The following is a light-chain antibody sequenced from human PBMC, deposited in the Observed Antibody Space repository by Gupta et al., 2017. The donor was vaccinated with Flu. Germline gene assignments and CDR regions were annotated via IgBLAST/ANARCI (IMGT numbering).Light chain of an antibody. CDR2: KDR. CDR1: ALPKQY. V-gene: IGLV3-25*03. Sequence: SYELTQPPSVSVSPGQTARITCSGDALPKQYVYWYRQKPGQAPILVIYKDRERPSGIPERFSGSSSGTTVTLTISGVLAEDESDYYCQSVDSSGTFVLFGGGTKLTVL. CDR3: QSVDSSGTFVL. J-gene: IGLJ3*02.